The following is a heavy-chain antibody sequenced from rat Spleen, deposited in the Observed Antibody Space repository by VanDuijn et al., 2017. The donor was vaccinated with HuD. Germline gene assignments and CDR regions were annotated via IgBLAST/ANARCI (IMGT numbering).Heavy chain of an antibody. D-gene: IGHD3-8*01. CDR1: GYSITNNY. Sequence: EVQLQESGPGLVKPSQSLSLICSVTGYSITNNYWDWIRRFPGNKMEWMGYISYSGGTSYNPSLKSRISITRDTSKNQFFLQLNSVTTEDTATYYWARAESTGFPYWGQGTLVTVSS. V-gene: IGHV3-1*01. CDR3: ARAESTGFPY. J-gene: IGHJ3*01. CDR2: ISYSGGT.